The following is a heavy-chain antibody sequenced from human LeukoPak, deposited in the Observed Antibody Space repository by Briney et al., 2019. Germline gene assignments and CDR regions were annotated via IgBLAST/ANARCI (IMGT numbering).Heavy chain of an antibody. V-gene: IGHV3-30-3*01. Sequence: GGSLRLSCAASGFTFSSYAMHWVRQAPGKGLEWVAVISYDGSNKYYADSVKGRFTISRDNSKNTLYLQMNSLRAEDTAVYYCARGANYYDFWSGPFDYWGQGTLVTVSS. J-gene: IGHJ4*02. D-gene: IGHD3-3*01. CDR1: GFTFSSYA. CDR3: ARGANYYDFWSGPFDY. CDR2: ISYDGSNK.